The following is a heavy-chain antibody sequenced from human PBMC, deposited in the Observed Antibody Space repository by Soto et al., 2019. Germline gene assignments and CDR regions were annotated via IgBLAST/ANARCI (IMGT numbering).Heavy chain of an antibody. CDR3: AGYSSGWTSYYGMDV. Sequence: GGSLRLSCAASGFTFSSYSMNWVRQAPGKGLEWVSSISSSSSYIYYADSVKRRFTISRDNAKNSLHLQMNSLRAEDTAVYYCAGYSSGWTSYYGMDVWGQGTTVTVSS. CDR2: ISSSSSYI. CDR1: GFTFSSYS. J-gene: IGHJ6*02. D-gene: IGHD6-19*01. V-gene: IGHV3-21*01.